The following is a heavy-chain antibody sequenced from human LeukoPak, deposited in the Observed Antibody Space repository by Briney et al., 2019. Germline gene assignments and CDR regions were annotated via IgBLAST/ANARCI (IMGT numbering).Heavy chain of an antibody. D-gene: IGHD5-12*01. CDR3: ARDNSVGDSAWWFDP. CDR1: GYAFTNNF. Sequence: ASVKVSCKASGYAFTNNFMHWVRQAPGQGLEWMGIINPSGDNTWYAQKFQGRITMTRDMATSTDYMEVSSLRSEDTAVYYCARDNSVGDSAWWFDPWGQGTLVTVSS. V-gene: IGHV1-46*01. J-gene: IGHJ5*02. CDR2: INPSGDNT.